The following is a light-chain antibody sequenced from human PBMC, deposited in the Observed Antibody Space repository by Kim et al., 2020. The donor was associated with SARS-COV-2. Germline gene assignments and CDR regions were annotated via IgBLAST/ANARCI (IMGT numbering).Light chain of an antibody. CDR3: QQDNSFPLT. CDR1: QSLGTW. CDR2: TAS. V-gene: IGKV1-12*01. Sequence: ASVGDRVTITCRASQSLGTWLAWYQQKPGRAPRLLMYTASTLQRGVPSRFSGSGSGTDFILTISSLQPEDFATYYCQQDNSFPLTFGGGTKVDIK. J-gene: IGKJ4*01.